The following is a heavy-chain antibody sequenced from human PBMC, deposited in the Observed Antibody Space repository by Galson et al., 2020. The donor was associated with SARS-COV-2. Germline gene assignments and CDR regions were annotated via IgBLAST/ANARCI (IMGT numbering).Heavy chain of an antibody. CDR2: IKQDGSAK. CDR3: AGGSGWRFEN. Sequence: GGSLRLSCTGSGFTFSSHWMNWVRQAPGKGLEWVANIKQDGSAKNFMDSVKGRFTISRDNAKSSLYLQMNSLRVDDTAVYYCAGGSGWRFENWGQGTLVTVSS. J-gene: IGHJ4*02. D-gene: IGHD6-19*01. CDR1: GFTFSSHW. V-gene: IGHV3-7*04.